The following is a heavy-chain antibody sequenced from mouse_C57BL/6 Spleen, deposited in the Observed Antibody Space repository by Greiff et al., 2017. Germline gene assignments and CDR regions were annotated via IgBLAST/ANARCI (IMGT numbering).Heavy chain of an antibody. D-gene: IGHD1-1*01. CDR3: ARYRRLLREGAMDY. Sequence: EVKLQESGGGLVQPGGSLSLSCAASGFTFTDYYMSWVRQPPGKALEWLGFIRNKANGYTTEYSASVKGRFTISRDNSQSILYLQMNALRAEDSATYYCARYRRLLREGAMDYWGQGTSVTVSS. CDR2: IRNKANGYTT. V-gene: IGHV7-3*01. J-gene: IGHJ4*01. CDR1: GFTFTDYY.